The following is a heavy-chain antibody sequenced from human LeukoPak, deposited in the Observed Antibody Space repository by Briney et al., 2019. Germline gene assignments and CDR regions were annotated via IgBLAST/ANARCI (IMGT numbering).Heavy chain of an antibody. CDR2: LYFYGST. D-gene: IGHD1-26*01. CDR3: ARCLSGELRVFDF. CDR1: GASLGSSSYY. J-gene: IGHJ4*02. Sequence: PSETLSLTCNVSGASLGSSSYYWGWIRQPPGKGLELIGSLYFYGSTSYNPSLQSRLTISVDSSKNQLSLKLTSVTAADTAVYYCARCLSGELRVFDFWGQGILVTVSS. V-gene: IGHV4-39*01.